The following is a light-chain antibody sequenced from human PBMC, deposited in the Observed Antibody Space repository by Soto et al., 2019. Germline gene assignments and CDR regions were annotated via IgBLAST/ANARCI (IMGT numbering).Light chain of an antibody. V-gene: IGLV2-14*01. CDR2: DVS. J-gene: IGLJ1*01. Sequence: QSVLTQPASVSGSPGQSIAISCTGTSSDVGGYNYVSWYQQHPGKAPKLMIYDVSNRPSGVSNRFSGSKSDNTASLTISGLQAEDEADYYCSSYTSSSTYVFGVGTKLTVL. CDR1: SSDVGGYNY. CDR3: SSYTSSSTYV.